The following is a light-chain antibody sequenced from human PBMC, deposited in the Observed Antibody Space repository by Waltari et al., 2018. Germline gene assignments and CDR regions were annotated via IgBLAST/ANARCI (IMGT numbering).Light chain of an antibody. CDR1: SSNIGSTY. J-gene: IGLJ2*01. CDR3: ATRDDSLSAPV. V-gene: IGLV1-47*01. Sequence: QSGLTQAPSAAGTPGQRVSISCSGRSSNIGSTYGTWYQHVPGTAPKLLIDRNDQRRSGVPDRFSASKSGTSASLAISGLRSEDEADYYCATRDDSLSAPVFGGGTKVTVL. CDR2: RND.